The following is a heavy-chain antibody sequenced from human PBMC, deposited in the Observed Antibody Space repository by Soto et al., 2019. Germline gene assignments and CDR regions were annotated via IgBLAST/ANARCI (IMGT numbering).Heavy chain of an antibody. V-gene: IGHV3-23*01. CDR1: GFTFSSYA. CDR3: ARRGSGGYYDY. Sequence: EVQLLESGGGLVQPGGSLRLSCAASGFTFSSYAMRWVRQAPVKGLEWVSAISGSGDSTYYADSVKGRFTISRDNSKNTRYLHMNSLRAEDTAVYYCARRGSGGYYDYWGQGTLVTVSS. CDR2: ISGSGDST. D-gene: IGHD6-19*01. J-gene: IGHJ4*02.